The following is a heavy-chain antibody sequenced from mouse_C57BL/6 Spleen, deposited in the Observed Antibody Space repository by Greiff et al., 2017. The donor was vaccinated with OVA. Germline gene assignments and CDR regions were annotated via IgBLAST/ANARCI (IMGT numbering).Heavy chain of an antibody. CDR1: GYTFTSYW. CDR3: ARAYDYDGQYWYFDV. D-gene: IGHD2-4*01. J-gene: IGHJ1*03. V-gene: IGHV1-59*01. CDR2: IDPSDSYT. Sequence: VQRVESGAELVRPGTSVKLSCKASGYTFTSYWMHWVKQRPGQGLEWIGVIDPSDSYTNYNQKFKGKATLTVDTSSSTAYMQLSSLTSEDSAVYYCARAYDYDGQYWYFDVWGTGTTVTVSS.